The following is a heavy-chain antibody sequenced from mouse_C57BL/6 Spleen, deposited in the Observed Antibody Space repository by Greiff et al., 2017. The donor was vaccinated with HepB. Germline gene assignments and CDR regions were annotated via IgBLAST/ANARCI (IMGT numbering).Heavy chain of an antibody. Sequence: VQLQQPGAELVKPGASVKLSCKASGYTFTSYWMHWVKQRPGQGLEWIGMIHPNSGSTNYNAKFKSKATLTVDKSSSTAYMQLSSLTSEDSAVYYCARRHDYDDALYWYFDVWGTGTTVTVSS. CDR3: ARRHDYDDALYWYFDV. D-gene: IGHD2-4*01. CDR2: IHPNSGST. V-gene: IGHV1-64*01. J-gene: IGHJ1*03. CDR1: GYTFTSYW.